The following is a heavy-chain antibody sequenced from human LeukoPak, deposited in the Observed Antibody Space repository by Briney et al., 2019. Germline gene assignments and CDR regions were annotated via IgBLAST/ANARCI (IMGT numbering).Heavy chain of an antibody. CDR3: AKDRNEVSASWPSG. CDR1: GFTFSSYA. J-gene: IGHJ4*02. Sequence: GGSLRLSCAASGFTFSSYAMSWVRQAPGKGLEWVSAISGSGGSTYYADSVKGRFTISRDNSKNTLYLQMNSLTVEDTAVYYCAKDRNEVSASWPSGWGQGTLVTVSS. V-gene: IGHV3-23*01. CDR2: ISGSGGST. D-gene: IGHD1-1*01.